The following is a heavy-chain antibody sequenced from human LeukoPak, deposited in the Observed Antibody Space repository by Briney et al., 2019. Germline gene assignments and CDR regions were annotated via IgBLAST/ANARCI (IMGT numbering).Heavy chain of an antibody. J-gene: IGHJ4*02. Sequence: GGSLRLSCAASGFTFSSYAMHWVRQAPGKGLEWVAVISYDGSNKYYADSVKGRFTISRDNSKNTLYLQMNSLRAEDTAVYYCARDLRLGELSLSDYWGQGPLVTVSS. CDR1: GFTFSSYA. CDR2: ISYDGSNK. CDR3: ARDLRLGELSLSDY. D-gene: IGHD3-16*02. V-gene: IGHV3-30-3*01.